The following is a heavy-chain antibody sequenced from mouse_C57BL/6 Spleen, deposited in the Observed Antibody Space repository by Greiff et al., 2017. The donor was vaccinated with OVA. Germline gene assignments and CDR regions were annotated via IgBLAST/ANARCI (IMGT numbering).Heavy chain of an antibody. CDR2: INPSSGYT. CDR3: ARGGSNYDWFAY. V-gene: IGHV1-4*01. CDR1: GYTFTSYT. D-gene: IGHD2-5*01. J-gene: IGHJ3*01. Sequence: VQVVESGAELARPGASVKMSCKASGYTFTSYTMHWVKQRPGQGLEWIGYINPSSGYTKYNQKFKDKATLTADKSSSTAYMQLSSLTSEDSAVYYCARGGSNYDWFAYWGQGTLVTVSA.